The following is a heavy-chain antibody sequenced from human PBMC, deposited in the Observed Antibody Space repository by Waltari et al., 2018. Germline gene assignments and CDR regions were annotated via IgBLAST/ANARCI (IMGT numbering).Heavy chain of an antibody. V-gene: IGHV3-21*01. CDR3: VRDEWELLRGGAFDI. D-gene: IGHD1-26*01. Sequence: EVQLVESGGGLVKPGGSLRLSCAASGFTFSSYSMNWVRQAPGKRLEWVSSISCSSTYIYYSDSVVCSCPSFTYTANISMLLKMNSLRAEDTAVYSCVRDEWELLRGGAFDIWGQWTIVTVSS. J-gene: IGHJ3*02. CDR2: ISCSSTYI. CDR1: GFTFSSYS.